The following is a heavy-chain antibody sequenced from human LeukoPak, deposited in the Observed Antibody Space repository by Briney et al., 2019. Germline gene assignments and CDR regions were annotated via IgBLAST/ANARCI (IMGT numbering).Heavy chain of an antibody. CDR2: IYHSGST. Sequence: PSETLSLTCAVSGGSISSGGYSWSWIRQPPGKGLEWIGFIYHSGSTYYNPSLKSRVTISVDRSKNQFSLKLSSVTAADTAVYYCARGPGHGNWNALLDYWGQGTLVTVSS. CDR3: ARGPGHGNWNALLDY. J-gene: IGHJ4*02. V-gene: IGHV4-30-2*01. D-gene: IGHD1-20*01. CDR1: GGSISSGGYS.